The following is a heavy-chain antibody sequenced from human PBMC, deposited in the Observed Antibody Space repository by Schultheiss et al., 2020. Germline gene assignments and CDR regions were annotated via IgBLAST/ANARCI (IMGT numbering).Heavy chain of an antibody. Sequence: GGSLRLSCAASGFTFSSYGMHWVRQAPGKGLEWVAVISYDGSNKYYADSVKGRFTISRDNSKNTLYLQMNSLRAEDTAVYYCAKDSPYDILTGYYFFYWGQGTLVTVSS. D-gene: IGHD3-9*01. CDR2: ISYDGSNK. CDR1: GFTFSSYG. V-gene: IGHV3-30*18. J-gene: IGHJ4*02. CDR3: AKDSPYDILTGYYFFY.